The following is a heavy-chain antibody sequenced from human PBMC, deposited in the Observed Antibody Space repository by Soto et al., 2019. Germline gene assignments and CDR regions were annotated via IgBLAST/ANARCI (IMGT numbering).Heavy chain of an antibody. CDR3: ARGVLRYFDWLDY. CDR1: GGXISSYY. Sequence: SETLSLTCTVSGGXISSYYWSWIRQPPGKGLEWIGYIYYSGSTNYNPSLKSRVTISVDTSKNQFSLKLSSVTAADTAVYYCARGVLRYFDWLDYWGQGTLVTVSS. V-gene: IGHV4-59*01. D-gene: IGHD3-9*01. CDR2: IYYSGST. J-gene: IGHJ4*02.